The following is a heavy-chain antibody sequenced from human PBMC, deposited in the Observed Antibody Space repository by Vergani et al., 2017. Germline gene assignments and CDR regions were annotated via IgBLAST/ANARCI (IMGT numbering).Heavy chain of an antibody. J-gene: IGHJ4*02. CDR1: GGSISSYY. D-gene: IGHD3-3*01. CDR3: ARSRVGVAIPHLFDY. CDR2: IYYSGST. Sequence: QVQLQESGPGLVKPSETLSLTCTVSGGSISSYYWSWIRQPPGKGLEWIGYIYYSGSTNYNPSLKSRVTISVDTSKNQFSLKLSSVTAADTAVYYRARSRVGVAIPHLFDYWGQGTLVTVSS. V-gene: IGHV4-59*01.